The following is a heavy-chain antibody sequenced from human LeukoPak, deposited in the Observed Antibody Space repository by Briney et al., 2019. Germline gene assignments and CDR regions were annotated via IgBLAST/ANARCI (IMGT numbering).Heavy chain of an antibody. D-gene: IGHD3-22*01. Sequence: SETLSLTCTVSGGSISSYYWSWIRQPPGKGLEWIGSIYHSGSTYYNPSLKSRVTISVDTSKNQFSLKLSSVTAADTAVYYCASSRYSSGYYAYWGQGTLVTVSS. CDR1: GGSISSYY. V-gene: IGHV4-59*08. CDR3: ASSRYSSGYYAY. CDR2: IYHSGST. J-gene: IGHJ4*02.